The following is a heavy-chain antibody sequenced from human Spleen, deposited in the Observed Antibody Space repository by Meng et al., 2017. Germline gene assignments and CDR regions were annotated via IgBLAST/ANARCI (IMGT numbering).Heavy chain of an antibody. J-gene: IGHJ1*01. V-gene: IGHV3-53*01. CDR2: IYSGGST. D-gene: IGHD3-22*01. Sequence: GESLKISCAASGFTVSSNYMSWVRQAPGKGLEWVSVIYSGGSTYYADSVKGRFTISRDNSKNTLYLQMNSLRAEDTAVYYCARSAYYYDSSGYGPFQHWGQGTLVTVSS. CDR3: ARSAYYYDSSGYGPFQH. CDR1: GFTVSSNY.